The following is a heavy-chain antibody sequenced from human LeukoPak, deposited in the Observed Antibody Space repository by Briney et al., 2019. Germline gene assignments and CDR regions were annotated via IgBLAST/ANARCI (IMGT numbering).Heavy chain of an antibody. D-gene: IGHD6-19*01. V-gene: IGHV3-48*03. CDR2: ISSSGSTI. CDR1: GFTFSSYE. J-gene: IGHJ3*02. CDR3: ARFYSSGCPGVGFFDI. Sequence: GGSLRLSCAASGFTFSSYEMNWVRQAPGKGLEWVSYISSSGSTIYYADSVKGRFTISRDNAKNSLYLQMNSLRAEDTAVYYCARFYSSGCPGVGFFDIWGKGKRVTVFS.